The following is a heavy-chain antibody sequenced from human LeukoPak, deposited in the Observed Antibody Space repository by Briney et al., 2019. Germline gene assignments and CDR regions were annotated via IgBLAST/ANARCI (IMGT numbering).Heavy chain of an antibody. V-gene: IGHV4-39*01. Sequence: SETLSLTCTVSGGSISSSSYYCDWIRQSPGKGLEWIGNIYSGGSTYYTPPLKSRVTISVDTSKNQFSLKLSSVTAADTAIYFCARHSRSGSGGYENAFDIWGQGTMVTASS. J-gene: IGHJ3*02. CDR3: ARHSRSGSGGYENAFDI. CDR1: GGSISSSSYY. D-gene: IGHD5-12*01. CDR2: IYSGGST.